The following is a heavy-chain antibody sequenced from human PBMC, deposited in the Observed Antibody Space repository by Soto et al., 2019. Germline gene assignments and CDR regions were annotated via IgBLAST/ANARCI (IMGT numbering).Heavy chain of an antibody. CDR1: GFTFSSYG. J-gene: IGHJ6*03. D-gene: IGHD6-13*01. Sequence: XVXXVESGGGVVXXGXSLRLSCAASGFTFSSYGMHWVRQAPGKGLEWVAVIWXDGSNKYYADSVKGRXXXSXDNXXXXXXXXXXXXXXXXXXXXXXXXXXXXXAGXXPLXYXYXXDVWGKGTTVTV. CDR2: IWXDGSNK. V-gene: IGHV3-33*01. CDR3: XXXXXXXAGXXPLXYXYXXDV.